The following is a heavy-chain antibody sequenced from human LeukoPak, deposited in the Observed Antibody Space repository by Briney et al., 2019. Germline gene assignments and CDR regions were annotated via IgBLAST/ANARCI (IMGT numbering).Heavy chain of an antibody. D-gene: IGHD5-18*01. J-gene: IGHJ4*02. CDR1: GFTFNSYG. Sequence: GGSLRLSCAASGFTFNSYGMHWVRQAPGKGLEWVAVISYDGPNKYYADSVKGRFTISRDDSKSTLYLQMNSLRPEDTAVYSCAKEKLPSGYSFLTDYWGQGTLVTVSS. CDR3: AKEKLPSGYSFLTDY. CDR2: ISYDGPNK. V-gene: IGHV3-30*18.